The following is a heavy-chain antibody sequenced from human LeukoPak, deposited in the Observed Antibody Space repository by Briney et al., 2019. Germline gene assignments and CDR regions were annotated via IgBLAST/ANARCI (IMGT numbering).Heavy chain of an antibody. Sequence: ASVKVSCKASGYTFTSYDINWVRQATGQGLEWMGWMNPNSGNTGYAQKFQGRVTMTRNTSISTAYMELSSLRSEDTAVYYCASEAREFYRPYFLYYYYMDVWGKGTTVTVSS. J-gene: IGHJ6*03. CDR3: ASEAREFYRPYFLYYYYMDV. V-gene: IGHV1-8*01. D-gene: IGHD1-26*01. CDR1: GYTFTSYD. CDR2: MNPNSGNT.